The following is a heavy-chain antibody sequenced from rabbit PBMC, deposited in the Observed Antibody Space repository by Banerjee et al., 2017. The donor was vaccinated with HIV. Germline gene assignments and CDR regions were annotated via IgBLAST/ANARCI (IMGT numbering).Heavy chain of an antibody. Sequence: QQQLEESGGGLVKPGGTLTLTCKASGIDFSGYYYMCWVRQAPGKGLEWIACIYTGDDHTYYASWAKGRFTISKTSSTTVTLQMTSLTAADTATYFCARPRYWSSAWGELWGPGTLVTVS. CDR1: GIDFSGYYY. CDR3: ARPRYWSSAWGEL. CDR2: IYTGDDHT. D-gene: IGHD4-1*01. V-gene: IGHV1S45*01. J-gene: IGHJ4*01.